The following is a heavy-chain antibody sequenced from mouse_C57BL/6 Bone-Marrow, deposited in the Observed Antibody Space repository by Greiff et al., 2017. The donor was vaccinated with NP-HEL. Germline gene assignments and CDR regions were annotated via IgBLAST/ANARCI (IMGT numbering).Heavy chain of an antibody. V-gene: IGHV1-52*01. Sequence: QVQLQQPGADLVKPGASVKLSCKASGYTFTSYWMHWVKQRPIQGLEWIGNIDPSDSETHYNQKFKDKATLTVDKSSSTSYMQLSSLTSEDSAVYYCARDPMDYWGQGTSVTVSS. CDR1: GYTFTSYW. J-gene: IGHJ4*01. CDR3: ARDPMDY. CDR2: IDPSDSET.